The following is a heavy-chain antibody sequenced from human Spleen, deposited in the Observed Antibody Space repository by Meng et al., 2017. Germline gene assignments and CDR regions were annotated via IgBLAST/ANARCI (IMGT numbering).Heavy chain of an antibody. D-gene: IGHD1-26*01. CDR3: ARGSGGSYFAYFQH. Sequence: QVQLQESGPGLVKPSQTLSLTGTVSGGSISSGGYYWSWIRQHPGKGLEWIGYIYYSGSTYYNPSLKSRLTISVDTSKNQFSLKLSSVTAADTAVYYCARGSGGSYFAYFQHWGQGTLVTVSS. CDR1: GGSISSGGYY. V-gene: IGHV4-31*03. J-gene: IGHJ1*01. CDR2: IYYSGST.